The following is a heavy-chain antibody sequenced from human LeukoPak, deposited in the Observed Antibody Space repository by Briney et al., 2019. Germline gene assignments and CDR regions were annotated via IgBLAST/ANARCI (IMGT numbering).Heavy chain of an antibody. J-gene: IGHJ3*02. V-gene: IGHV5-51*01. CDR3: ARKSGRAFDI. CDR1: GYHFTSYW. Sequence: GAAPQISCYGLGYHFTSYWIGRVRQVPGKGPEWMGINYPGESDTRYRPSFQGQVTISADKSISTAYLQWSSLKASDTAMYYCARKSGRAFDIWGQGTMVTVSS. CDR2: NYPGESDT. D-gene: IGHD2-15*01.